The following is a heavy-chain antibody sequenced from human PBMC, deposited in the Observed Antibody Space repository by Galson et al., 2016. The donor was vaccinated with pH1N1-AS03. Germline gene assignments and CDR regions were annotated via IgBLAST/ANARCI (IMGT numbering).Heavy chain of an antibody. CDR2: ISSSSRFI. CDR1: GFTFSTYT. V-gene: IGHV3-21*01. J-gene: IGHJ4*02. Sequence: SLRLSCAASGFTFSTYTMNWVRQAPGKGLEWVAYISSSSRFIYYADAVQGRFTISKDSPKNSVYLHMNVLRADDTAGYYCARDGGYSSGWIDFWGQGTLVSVSS. CDR3: ARDGGYSSGWIDF. D-gene: IGHD3-22*01.